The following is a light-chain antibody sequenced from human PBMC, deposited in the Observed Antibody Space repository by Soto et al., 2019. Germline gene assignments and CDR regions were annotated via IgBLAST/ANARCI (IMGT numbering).Light chain of an antibody. CDR1: QSVSRRY. CDR3: QQDGSSPWT. V-gene: IGKV3-20*01. CDR2: GAS. J-gene: IGKJ1*01. Sequence: EIVLTQSPGTLSLSPGERATLSCRASQSVSRRYLAWYQQKPGQAPRLLIYGASGRATGIPDRFSGSGSGTDFTLTISRLEPEDFAVYYCQQDGSSPWTFGQGTKVE.